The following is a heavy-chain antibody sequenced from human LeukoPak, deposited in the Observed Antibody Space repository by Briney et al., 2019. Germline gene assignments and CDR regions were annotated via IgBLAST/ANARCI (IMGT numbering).Heavy chain of an antibody. V-gene: IGHV1-46*01. CDR3: ARDLSYYYDSSGYYYFDY. CDR1: GYTFTSYY. CDR2: INPSGGST. Sequence: SVKVSCKASGYTFTSYYMHWVRQAPGQGLEWMGIINPSGGSTSYAQKFQGRVTMTRDTSTSTVYMELSSLRSEDTAVYYCARDLSYYYDSSGYYYFDYWGQGTLVTVSS. J-gene: IGHJ4*02. D-gene: IGHD3-22*01.